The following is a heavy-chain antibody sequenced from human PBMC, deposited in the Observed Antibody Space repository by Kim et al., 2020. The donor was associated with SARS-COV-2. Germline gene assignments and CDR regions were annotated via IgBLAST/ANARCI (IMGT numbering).Heavy chain of an antibody. Sequence: SETLSLTCAVYGGSFSGYYWSWIRQPPGKGLEWIGEINHSGSTNYNPSLKSRVTISVDTSKNQFSLKLSSVTAADTAVYYCARGLLRVGYCSGGSCYMPPGYWGQGTLVTVSS. D-gene: IGHD2-15*01. CDR2: INHSGST. V-gene: IGHV4-34*01. CDR3: ARGLLRVGYCSGGSCYMPPGY. CDR1: GGSFSGYY. J-gene: IGHJ4*02.